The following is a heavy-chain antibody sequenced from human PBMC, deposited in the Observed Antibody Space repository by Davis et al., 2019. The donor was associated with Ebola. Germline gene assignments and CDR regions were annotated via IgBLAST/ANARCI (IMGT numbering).Heavy chain of an antibody. Sequence: AASVKVSCKASAYSFSCSFFSWVRQAPGQGLEWMGWISAYNGNTNYAQKLQGRVTMTTDTSTSTAYMELRSLRSDDTAVYYCARYQGVTPTEYRGKGTLDTVTS. J-gene: IGHJ4*02. CDR1: AYSFSCSF. V-gene: IGHV1-18*01. CDR2: ISAYNGNT. CDR3: ARYQGVTPTEY. D-gene: IGHD2-2*01.